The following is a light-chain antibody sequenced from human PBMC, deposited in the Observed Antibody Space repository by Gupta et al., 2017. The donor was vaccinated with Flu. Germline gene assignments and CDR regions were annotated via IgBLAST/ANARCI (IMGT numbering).Light chain of an antibody. V-gene: IGKV1-5*03. CDR1: QGIRSW. CDR3: QQMNSYSST. J-gene: IGKJ2*01. CDR2: EAS. Sequence: PSSLSASVGDRVTITCRASQGIRSWLEWYQQKSGQAPKLLIYEASKLESGVPSRFSGGGSGAEFTLTISNLQPEDSATYYCQQMNSYSSTFGQGTRVEIK.